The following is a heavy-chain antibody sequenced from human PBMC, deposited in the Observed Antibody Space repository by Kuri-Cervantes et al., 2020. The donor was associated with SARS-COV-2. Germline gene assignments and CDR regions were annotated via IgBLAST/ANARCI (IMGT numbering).Heavy chain of an antibody. V-gene: IGHV3-11*01. Sequence: GESLKISCAASGFTFSDYYMSWIRQAPGEGLEWVSYISSSGSTIYYADSVKGRFTISRDNAKNSLYLQMNSLRAEDTAVYYCAKVSDSMTTVTTLGVWGQGTLVTVPS. D-gene: IGHD4-17*01. J-gene: IGHJ4*02. CDR1: GFTFSDYY. CDR3: AKVSDSMTTVTTLGV. CDR2: ISSSGSTI.